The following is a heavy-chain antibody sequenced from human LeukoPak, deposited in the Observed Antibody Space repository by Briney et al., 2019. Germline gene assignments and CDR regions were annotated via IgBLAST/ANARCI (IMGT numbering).Heavy chain of an antibody. Sequence: SXXASGYXFTNYDINWVGQAAGQGGEGMGWMNPNSGNTGYPQKFQGRGTKNRKTDKKKDYMELSSLRSEDTAVYYCARGTVKVRGGSNWFDPWGQGTLVTVS. J-gene: IGHJ5*02. V-gene: IGHV1-8*01. CDR1: GYXFTNYD. CDR3: ARGTVKVRGGSNWFDP. CDR2: MNPNSGNT. D-gene: IGHD3-10*01.